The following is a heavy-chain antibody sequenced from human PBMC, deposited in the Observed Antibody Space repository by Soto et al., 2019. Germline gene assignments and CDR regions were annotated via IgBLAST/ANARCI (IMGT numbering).Heavy chain of an antibody. CDR3: AKGTYSSGWYIFDY. V-gene: IGHV6-1*01. Sequence: PSQSLSLTCAISVDSVSSYSSTCNWSLQSPSRGLELLGRTYYRSKWYNDYAVSVKSRITINPDTSKNQFSLQLNSVTPEDTAVYYCAKGTYSSGWYIFDYWGQGTLVTVSS. J-gene: IGHJ4*02. D-gene: IGHD6-19*01. CDR2: TYYRSKWYN. CDR1: VDSVSSYSST.